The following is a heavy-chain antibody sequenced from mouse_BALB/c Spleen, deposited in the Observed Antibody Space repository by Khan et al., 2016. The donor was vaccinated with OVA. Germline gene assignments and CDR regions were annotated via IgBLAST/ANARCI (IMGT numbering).Heavy chain of an antibody. CDR1: GFTFTDSD. Sequence: QVQLQQSGAELVKPGASVKMSCKASGFTFTDSDIRWVKQRTGQGLEWIGEIYPGSGSTFYNEKFKGKATLTADKSSNTAYMQLSSLTSEDSAVYFCADIYSGNAYAMDYWGQGTAVTVSS. CDR2: IYPGSGST. V-gene: IGHV1-77*01. D-gene: IGHD2-1*01. CDR3: ADIYSGNAYAMDY. J-gene: IGHJ4*01.